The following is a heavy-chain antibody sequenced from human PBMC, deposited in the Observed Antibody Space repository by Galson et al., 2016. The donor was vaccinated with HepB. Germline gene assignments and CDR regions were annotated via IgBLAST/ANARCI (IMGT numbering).Heavy chain of an antibody. D-gene: IGHD1-26*01. V-gene: IGHV3-33*01. J-gene: IGHJ4*02. Sequence: SLRLSCAASGFTFSSYGMHWVRQAPGKGLEWVAVIWYDGSNKYYADSVKGRFTISRDNSKNTRYLQMNSLRAEDTAVYYCARDSIVGATESADYWGQGTLVTVSS. CDR3: ARDSIVGATESADY. CDR2: IWYDGSNK. CDR1: GFTFSSYG.